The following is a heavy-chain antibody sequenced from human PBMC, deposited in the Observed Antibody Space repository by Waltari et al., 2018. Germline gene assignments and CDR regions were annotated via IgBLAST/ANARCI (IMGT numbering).Heavy chain of an antibody. D-gene: IGHD6-13*01. CDR3: ARETYSSRALDN. J-gene: IGHJ4*02. V-gene: IGHV3-30*04. Sequence: QVQLVESGGGVVQPGGSLGLSCAASGFTFRSYTMNWVRQAPGKGLEWVGLISVDVSTKDYVDPVKGRFTISRDNSRNTVHLEMDNLRSDDTALYYCARETYSSRALDNWGQGTLVTVSS. CDR1: GFTFRSYT. CDR2: ISVDVSTK.